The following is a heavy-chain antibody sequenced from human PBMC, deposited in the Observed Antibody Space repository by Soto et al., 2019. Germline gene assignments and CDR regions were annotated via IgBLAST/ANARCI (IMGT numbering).Heavy chain of an antibody. CDR3: ARGGGYSGYDPLDY. CDR2: VSSAGGSK. V-gene: IGHV3-30-3*01. CDR1: GFTFNTYV. Sequence: QVQLVESGGGVVQSGKSLRLSCAASGFTFNTYVMHWVRQAPGKGLEWLAFVSSAGGSKYYADSVTGRFTLSRDNSQNTLHLQMNSRGPEDTAVYYCARGGGYSGYDPLDYWGQGTLVTVSS. D-gene: IGHD5-12*01. J-gene: IGHJ4*02.